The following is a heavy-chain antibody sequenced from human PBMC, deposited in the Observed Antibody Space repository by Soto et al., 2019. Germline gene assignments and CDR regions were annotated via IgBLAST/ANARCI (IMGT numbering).Heavy chain of an antibody. CDR3: ARDLYYYASSGFNY. CDR2: ISSSSSYI. D-gene: IGHD3-22*01. J-gene: IGHJ4*02. Sequence: GGSLRLCGLASGRAINAYSMMWVRQATGKGLEWVSSISSSSSYIYYADSVKGRFTISRDNAKNSLYLQMNSLRAEDTAVYYCARDLYYYASSGFNYWGQGTLVTVSP. CDR1: GRAINAYS. V-gene: IGHV3-21*01.